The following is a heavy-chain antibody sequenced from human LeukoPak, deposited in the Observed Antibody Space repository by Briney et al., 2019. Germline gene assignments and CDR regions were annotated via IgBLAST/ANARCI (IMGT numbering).Heavy chain of an antibody. CDR3: ARYYYDSGTDY. CDR1: GGSISSGGSS. D-gene: IGHD3-22*01. CDR2: IYHSGST. Sequence: PSETLSLTCAVSGGSISSGGSSWSWIRQPPGKGLEWIGYIYHSGSTYYNPSLKSRVTLSLDMSRNQFSLKLSSVTAADTAVYYCARYYYDSGTDYWGQGTLVTVSS. J-gene: IGHJ4*02. V-gene: IGHV4-30-2*02.